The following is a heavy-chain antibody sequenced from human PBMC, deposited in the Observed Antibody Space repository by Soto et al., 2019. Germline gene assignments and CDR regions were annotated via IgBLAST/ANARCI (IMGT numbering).Heavy chain of an antibody. Sequence: ASVKVSCKASGYTFTSYAMHWVRQAPGQRLEWMGWINAGNGNTKYSQKFQGRVTITRDTSASTAYMKLSSLRSEDTAVYYCARGNVLLWFGELYGFDPWGQGTLVTVSS. CDR1: GYTFTSYA. CDR3: ARGNVLLWFGELYGFDP. J-gene: IGHJ5*02. V-gene: IGHV1-3*01. CDR2: INAGNGNT. D-gene: IGHD3-10*01.